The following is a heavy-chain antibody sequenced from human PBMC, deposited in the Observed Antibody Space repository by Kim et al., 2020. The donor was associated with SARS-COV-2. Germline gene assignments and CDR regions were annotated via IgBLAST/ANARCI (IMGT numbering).Heavy chain of an antibody. V-gene: IGHV4-39*01. CDR2: IYYSGST. CDR3: ARLPSISSSWHYYYYYGMDV. J-gene: IGHJ6*02. Sequence: SETLSLTCTVSGGSISSSSYYWGWIRQPPGKGLEWIGSIYYSGSTYYNPSLKSRVTISVDTSKNQFSLKLSSVTAADTAVYYCARLPSISSSWHYYYYYGMDVWGQGTTVTVSS. D-gene: IGHD6-13*01. CDR1: GGSISSSSYY.